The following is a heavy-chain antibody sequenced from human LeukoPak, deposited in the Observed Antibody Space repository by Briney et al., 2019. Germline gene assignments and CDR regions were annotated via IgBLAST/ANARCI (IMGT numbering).Heavy chain of an antibody. CDR2: ISSNGGNT. D-gene: IGHD2-21*02. CDR3: ARDGGTYCGGDCYGD. Sequence: GGSLRLSCAASGFTFSSYVIHWVRQAPGKGLEYVSGISSNGGNTHYANSVKGRFTISRDNSKNRLYLQMGSLRAEDMAVYYCARDGGTYCGGDCYGDWGQGTLVTVSS. CDR1: GFTFSSYV. V-gene: IGHV3-64*01. J-gene: IGHJ4*02.